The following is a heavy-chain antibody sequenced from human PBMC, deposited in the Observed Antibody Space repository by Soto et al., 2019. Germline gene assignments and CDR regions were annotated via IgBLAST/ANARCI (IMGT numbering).Heavy chain of an antibody. J-gene: IGHJ3*02. CDR2: IYSGGST. V-gene: IGHV3-53*04. Sequence: GGSLRLSCAASGFTFSSYWMHRVRQAPGKGLEWVSVIYSGGSTYYADSVKGRFTISRHNSKNTLYLQMNSLRAEDTAVYYCARGKAQTYAFDIWGQGTMVTVSS. CDR1: GFTFSSYW. CDR3: ARGKAQTYAFDI.